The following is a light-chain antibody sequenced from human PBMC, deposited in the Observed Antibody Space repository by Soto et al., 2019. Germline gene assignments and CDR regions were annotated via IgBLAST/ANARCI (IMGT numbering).Light chain of an antibody. V-gene: IGKV1-39*01. CDR3: QQSYSRPLT. CDR2: AGF. Sequence: DIQMIQSPSSLSASLGDRVIITCRASHPTSSYINWYQQKPGKAPNLLLSAGFTLQSGVPSRFSGDRSGADYTLIIDNLQREDSATYFCQQSYSRPLTFGGGTKV. J-gene: IGKJ4*01. CDR1: HPTSSY.